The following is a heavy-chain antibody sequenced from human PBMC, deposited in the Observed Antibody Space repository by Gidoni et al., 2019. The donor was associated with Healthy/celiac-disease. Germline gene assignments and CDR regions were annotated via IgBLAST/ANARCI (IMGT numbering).Heavy chain of an antibody. CDR3: ARDGAYYDFWSGCYYYYGMDV. J-gene: IGHJ6*02. CDR2: IYHSGST. D-gene: IGHD3-3*01. Sequence: QVQLQESGPGLVKPSETLSLPCAVSGYSISSGYYWAWIRQPPGKGLEWIGSIYHSGSTYYNPSLKSRVTISVDTSKNQFSLKLSSVTAADTAVYYCARDGAYYDFWSGCYYYYGMDVWGQGTTVTVSS. V-gene: IGHV4-38-2*02. CDR1: GYSISSGYY.